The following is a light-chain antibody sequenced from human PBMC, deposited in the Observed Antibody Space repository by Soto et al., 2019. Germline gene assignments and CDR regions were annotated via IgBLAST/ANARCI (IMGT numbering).Light chain of an antibody. CDR3: QQYNSYSSWT. CDR2: DAS. V-gene: IGKV1-5*01. CDR1: QSLKSL. Sequence: DIQMTQSPSTLSASVGDRVTITCRASQSLKSLLAWYQQKPGRAPKLLIYDASTLESGVPSRFSGSGSGTEFTLTTSSLQTDDFATYYCQQYNSYSSWTFGQGTKVEIK. J-gene: IGKJ1*01.